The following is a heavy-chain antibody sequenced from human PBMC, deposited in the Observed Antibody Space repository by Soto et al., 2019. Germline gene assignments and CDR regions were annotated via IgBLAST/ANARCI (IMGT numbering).Heavy chain of an antibody. D-gene: IGHD3-10*01. CDR2: IYHSGST. J-gene: IGHJ4*02. CDR1: SGSISSSNW. V-gene: IGHV4-4*02. Sequence: QVQLQESGPGLVKPSGTLSLTCAVSSGSISSSNWWCWVRQPPGRGLEWIGEIYHSGSTNYNPSHKSGVSVSVDNSNNQVSQKLSPVTAADTAVYYCGIVLLGSGSYYLDYWGQGTLVTVSS. CDR3: GIVLLGSGSYYLDY.